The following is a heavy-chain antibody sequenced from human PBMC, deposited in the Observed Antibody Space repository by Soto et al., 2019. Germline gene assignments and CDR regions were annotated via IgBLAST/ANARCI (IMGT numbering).Heavy chain of an antibody. Sequence: SETLSLTCVVSGGSISSGNWWSWVRQAPGKGPEWIGEIYHSGSSNYNPSLKSRVTISVDKSNNQFSLNLSSVTAADTAVYYCARSYCTSTSCYRYFQHWGQGTLVTVS. CDR2: IYHSGSS. CDR3: ARSYCTSTSCYRYFQH. CDR1: GGSISSGNW. V-gene: IGHV4-4*02. D-gene: IGHD2-2*02. J-gene: IGHJ1*01.